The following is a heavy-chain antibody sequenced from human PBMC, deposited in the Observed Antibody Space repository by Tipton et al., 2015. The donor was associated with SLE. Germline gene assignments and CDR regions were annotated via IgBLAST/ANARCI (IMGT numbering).Heavy chain of an antibody. CDR1: GGSFSGYY. V-gene: IGHV4-34*09. Sequence: TLSLTCAVYGGSFSGYYWSWIRQPPGKGLEWIGEINHSGSTNYNPSLKSRVTISVDTSKNQFSLKLSSVTAADTAVYYCARSMVRGPYYMDVWGKGTTVTVSS. CDR2: INHSGST. CDR3: ARSMVRGPYYMDV. J-gene: IGHJ6*03. D-gene: IGHD3-10*01.